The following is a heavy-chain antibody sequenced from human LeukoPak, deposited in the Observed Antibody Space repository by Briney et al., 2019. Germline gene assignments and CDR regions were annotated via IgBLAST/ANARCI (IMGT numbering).Heavy chain of an antibody. Sequence: ASVKVSCKASGYTFTSYAMHWVRQAPGQRLEWMGWINAGNGNTKYSQKFQGRVTITRDTSASTAYMELSSLRSEDTAVYYCARAFGTVANGDYWGQGTLVTVSS. CDR2: INAGNGNT. V-gene: IGHV1-3*01. CDR3: ARAFGTVANGDY. D-gene: IGHD2-8*02. J-gene: IGHJ4*02. CDR1: GYTFTSYA.